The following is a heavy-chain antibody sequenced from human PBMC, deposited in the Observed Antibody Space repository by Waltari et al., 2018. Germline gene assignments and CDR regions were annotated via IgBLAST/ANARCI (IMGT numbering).Heavy chain of an antibody. J-gene: IGHJ4*02. D-gene: IGHD5-18*01. CDR3: ARGRGYSFFDF. CDR1: GFTFSSYE. V-gene: IGHV3-48*03. Sequence: EVQLVESGGGLVQPGGSLRLSCAVSGFTFSSYEMNWVRQAPGKGLEWVSYISNSGRTTYYADSVKGRFSISRDNAKNSLFLQMNSLRAEDTAVYYCARGRGYSFFDFWGQGSLVTVSS. CDR2: ISNSGRTT.